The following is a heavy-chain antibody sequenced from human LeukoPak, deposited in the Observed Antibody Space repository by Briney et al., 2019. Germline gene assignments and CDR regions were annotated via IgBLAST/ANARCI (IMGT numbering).Heavy chain of an antibody. D-gene: IGHD2-2*01. J-gene: IGHJ6*03. CDR2: INPNSGGT. CDR3: ASYSMAHVVVPAAMRYYYYYMDV. CDR1: GYTFTGYY. V-gene: IGHV1-2*02. Sequence: RASVKVSCKASGYTFTGYYMHWVRQAPGQGLEWMGWINPNSGGTNYAQKFQGRGTMTRDTSISTAYMELSRLRSDDTAVYYCASYSMAHVVVPAAMRYYYYYMDVWGKGTTVTVSS.